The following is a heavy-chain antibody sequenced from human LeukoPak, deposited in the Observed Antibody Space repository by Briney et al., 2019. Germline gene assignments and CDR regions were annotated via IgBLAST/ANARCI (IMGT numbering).Heavy chain of an antibody. D-gene: IGHD6-13*01. CDR3: TRDREAAAGTVAFSEFDY. V-gene: IGHV3-49*03. CDR1: GFTFGDYA. CDR2: IRSKAYGGTT. J-gene: IGHJ4*02. Sequence: GGSLRLSCTASGFTFGDYAMSWFRQAPGKGLEWVGFIRSKAYGGTTEYAASVKGRFTISRDDSKSIAYLQMNSLKTEDTAVYYCTRDREAAAGTVAFSEFDYWGQGTLVTVSS.